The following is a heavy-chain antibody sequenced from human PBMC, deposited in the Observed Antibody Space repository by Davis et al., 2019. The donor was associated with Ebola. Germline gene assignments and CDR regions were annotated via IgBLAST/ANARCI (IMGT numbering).Heavy chain of an antibody. V-gene: IGHV3-33*08. J-gene: IGHJ5*02. CDR2: IWYDGSNT. D-gene: IGHD4-17*01. CDR1: GFTFSSYS. CDR3: ARDPSHDYGDYVGGWFDP. Sequence: GESLKISCAASGFTFSSYSMNWVRQAPGKGLEWVAVIWYDGSNTYYADSVKGRFTISRDNSKNTLYLQMNSLRAEDTAVYYCARDPSHDYGDYVGGWFDPWGQGTLVTVSS.